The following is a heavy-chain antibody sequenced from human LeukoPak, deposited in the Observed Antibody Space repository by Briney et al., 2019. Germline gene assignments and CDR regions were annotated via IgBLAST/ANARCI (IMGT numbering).Heavy chain of an antibody. CDR2: INHSGST. CDR1: GGSFSGYY. CDR3: ARGTARFN. J-gene: IGHJ4*02. V-gene: IGHV4-34*01. Sequence: NSSGTLSLTCAVYGGSFSGYYWSWIRQPPGKGLEWIGEINHSGSTNYNPSLKSRVTISVDTSKNQFSLKLSSVTAADTAVYYCARGTARFNWGQGTLVTVSS.